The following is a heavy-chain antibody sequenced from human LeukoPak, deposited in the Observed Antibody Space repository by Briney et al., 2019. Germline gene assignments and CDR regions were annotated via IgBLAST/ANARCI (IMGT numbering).Heavy chain of an antibody. CDR3: ARAEGYCRGGSCYGFDF. J-gene: IGHJ4*02. Sequence: ASVKVSCKASGYTFTGYYLHWVRQAPGQGLERMGWSNPTSGTTNYAQRFQGRVTMTRDTSISTAYMELSGLRSDDTAVYYCARAEGYCRGGSCYGFDFWGQGTLVTVSS. CDR2: SNPTSGTT. CDR1: GYTFTGYY. V-gene: IGHV1-2*02. D-gene: IGHD2-15*01.